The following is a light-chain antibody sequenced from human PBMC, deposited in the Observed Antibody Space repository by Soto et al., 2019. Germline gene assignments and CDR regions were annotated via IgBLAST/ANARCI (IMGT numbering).Light chain of an antibody. J-gene: IGLJ7*01. V-gene: IGLV2-23*01. CDR3: CSYAGNSSFV. CDR1: SSDVGSYNL. CDR2: EGS. Sequence: QSALTQPASVSGSPGQSITISCTGTSSDVGSYNLVSWYQQHPGKAPKLMIYEGSKWPSGVSNRFSGSKSGNTASLTISGLQAEDEADYYCCSYAGNSSFVFGTGTQLTVL.